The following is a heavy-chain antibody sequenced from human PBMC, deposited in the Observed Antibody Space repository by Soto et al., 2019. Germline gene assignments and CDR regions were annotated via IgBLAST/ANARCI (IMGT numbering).Heavy chain of an antibody. CDR1: GGSISSYY. CDR3: ARDGSSTSWLDWFDP. CDR2: IYTSGST. J-gene: IGHJ5*02. Sequence: SETLSLTCTVSGGSISSYYWSWIRQPAGKGLEWIGRIYTSGSTNYYPSLKSRVTMSVDTSKNQFSLKLSSVTAADTAVYYCARDGSSTSWLDWFDPWRQGTLVTVSS. D-gene: IGHD2-2*01. V-gene: IGHV4-4*07.